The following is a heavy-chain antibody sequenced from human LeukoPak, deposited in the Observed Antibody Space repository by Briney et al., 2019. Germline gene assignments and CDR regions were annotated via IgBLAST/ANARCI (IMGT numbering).Heavy chain of an antibody. CDR3: ARAVVPAAIMENWFDP. CDR2: IIPIFGTA. Sequence: SVKVSCKASGGTFSSYAISWVRQAPGQGLEWMGGIIPIFGTANYAQKFQGRVTITADESTSTAYMELSSLRSEDTAVYYCARAVVPAAIMENWFDPWGQGTLVTVSS. V-gene: IGHV1-69*13. D-gene: IGHD2-2*01. J-gene: IGHJ5*02. CDR1: GGTFSSYA.